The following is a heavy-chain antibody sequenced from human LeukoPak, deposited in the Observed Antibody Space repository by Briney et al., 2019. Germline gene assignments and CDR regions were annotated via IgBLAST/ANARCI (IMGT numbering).Heavy chain of an antibody. Sequence: SETLSLTCTVSGYSISSGYYWGWIRQPPGKGLEWIGSIYHSGSTYYNPSLKSRVTISVDTSKNQFSLKLSSVTAADTAVYYCARVRPGIAVAGTLGRRGYFDYWGQGTLVTVSS. CDR1: GYSISSGYY. CDR2: IYHSGST. CDR3: ARVRPGIAVAGTLGRRGYFDY. D-gene: IGHD6-19*01. J-gene: IGHJ4*02. V-gene: IGHV4-38-2*02.